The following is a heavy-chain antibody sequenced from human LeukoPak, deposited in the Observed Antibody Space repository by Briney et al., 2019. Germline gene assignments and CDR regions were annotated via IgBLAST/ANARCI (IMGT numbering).Heavy chain of an antibody. CDR1: GGSISSYY. D-gene: IGHD4-17*01. V-gene: IGHV4-59*01. CDR3: ARYGDNPYYFDY. J-gene: IGHJ4*02. Sequence: SETLSLTCTVSGGSISSYYWSWIRQPPGKGLEWIGYIHYSGSTNYNPSLKSRVTISVDTSKNQFSLKLSSVTAADTAVYYCARYGDNPYYFDYWSQGTLVTVSS. CDR2: IHYSGST.